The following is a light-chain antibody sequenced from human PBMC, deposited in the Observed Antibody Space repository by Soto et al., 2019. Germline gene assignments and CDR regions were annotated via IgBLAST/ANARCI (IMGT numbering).Light chain of an antibody. CDR1: TSDVGGYDY. CDR3: SSYLGSSTLSGV. V-gene: IGLV2-14*01. CDR2: DVS. J-gene: IGLJ1*01. Sequence: QSALTQPAAVSGSPGQSITVSYTGTTSDVGGYDYVAWYQQHPGKAPKLMIYDVSSRPSGVSNRFSGSKSGNTASLTISGLQAEDEADYYCSSYLGSSTLSGVFGTGTKLTVL.